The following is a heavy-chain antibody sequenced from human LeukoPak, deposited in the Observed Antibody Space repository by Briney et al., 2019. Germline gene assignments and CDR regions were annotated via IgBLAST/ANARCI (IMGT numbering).Heavy chain of an antibody. Sequence: ATVKISCKVSGYTFPDYYMHWVQQAPGKGLEWMGLVDPEDGETIYAEKFQGRVTITADTSTDTAYMELSSLRSEDTAVYYCATAGAAAGGYYFDYWGQGTLVTVSS. CDR1: GYTFPDYY. D-gene: IGHD6-13*01. CDR2: VDPEDGET. V-gene: IGHV1-69-2*01. CDR3: ATAGAAAGGYYFDY. J-gene: IGHJ4*02.